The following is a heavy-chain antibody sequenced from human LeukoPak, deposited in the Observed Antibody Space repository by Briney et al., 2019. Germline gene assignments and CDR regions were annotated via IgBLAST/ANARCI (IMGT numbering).Heavy chain of an antibody. Sequence: GASVKVSCKASGYTFTSYGTSWVRQAPGQGLEWKGWISAYNGNTNYAQKLQGRVTMTTDTSTSTAYMELRSLRSDDTAVYYCARDVGIYDSSGYYPRDYWGRGTLVTVSS. CDR1: GYTFTSYG. J-gene: IGHJ4*02. CDR2: ISAYNGNT. V-gene: IGHV1-18*01. CDR3: ARDVGIYDSSGYYPRDY. D-gene: IGHD3-22*01.